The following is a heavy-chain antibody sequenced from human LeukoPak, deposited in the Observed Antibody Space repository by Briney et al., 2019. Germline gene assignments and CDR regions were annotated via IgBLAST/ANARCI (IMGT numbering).Heavy chain of an antibody. CDR3: ARDQGDYVWGSYRSIDY. CDR2: ISAYNGNT. CDR1: GYTFTSYG. Sequence: ASVKVSCKTSGYTFTSYGISWGRQAPGQGLEWMGWISAYNGNTNYAQKLQGRVTMTTDTSTSTAYMELRSLRSDDTAVYYCARDQGDYVWGSYRSIDYWGQGTLVTVSS. V-gene: IGHV1-18*01. J-gene: IGHJ4*02. D-gene: IGHD3-16*02.